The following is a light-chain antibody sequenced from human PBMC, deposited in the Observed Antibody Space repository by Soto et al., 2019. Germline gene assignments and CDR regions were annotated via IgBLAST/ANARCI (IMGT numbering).Light chain of an antibody. CDR2: DAS. Sequence: IVLTQSPATLSLSAGERATLSCRASQSVSSYLAWYQPKPGQAPRLRIYDASNRATGIPARLSGSGSGTDFTLTISSLEPEDFAVYYCQQRSNPITFGQGTRLEIK. J-gene: IGKJ5*01. CDR3: QQRSNPIT. V-gene: IGKV3-11*01. CDR1: QSVSSY.